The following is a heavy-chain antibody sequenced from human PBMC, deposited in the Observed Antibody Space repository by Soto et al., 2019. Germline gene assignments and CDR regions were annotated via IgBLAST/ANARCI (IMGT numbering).Heavy chain of an antibody. CDR3: VRDRGTPDSFDI. V-gene: IGHV3-74*01. CDR1: GFKFSPYF. Sequence: EAHLVESGGGLPQPGGSLRLSCVASGFKFSPYFMAWVRQGPGRGLEWVSHIKGDGTTTAYADSVRGRFIISRDNGRNTLFLQMNSLRDEDTAVYYCVRDRGTPDSFDIWGQGTTVIVSS. CDR2: IKGDGTTT. D-gene: IGHD1-26*01. J-gene: IGHJ3*02.